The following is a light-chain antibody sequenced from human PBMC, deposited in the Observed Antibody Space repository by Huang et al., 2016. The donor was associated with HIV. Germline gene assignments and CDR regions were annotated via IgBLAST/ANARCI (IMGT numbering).Light chain of an antibody. V-gene: IGKV1-39*01. CDR2: GAS. Sequence: DIQMTQSPSSLSASVGDRVTVTCRASQSIGNYLNWYQQKPGKVPKLLIYGASSLQSGVPSRFSGSGSGTVFILSITSLQPEDFATYYCQQSYNSWTFGQGTKVDIK. J-gene: IGKJ1*01. CDR1: QSIGNY. CDR3: QQSYNSWT.